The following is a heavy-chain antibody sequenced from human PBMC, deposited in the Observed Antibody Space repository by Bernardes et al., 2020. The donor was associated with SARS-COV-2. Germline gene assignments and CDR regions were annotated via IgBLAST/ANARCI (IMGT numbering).Heavy chain of an antibody. CDR2: FDPEDGET. D-gene: IGHD2-2*01. V-gene: IGHV1-24*01. J-gene: IGHJ4*02. CDR3: ATDRGYCSTTSLCAFDS. CDR1: GHIFTELS. Sequence: ASMKVSCKVSGHIFTELSMQWVRQTPGKGLEWMGSFDPEDGETIYAQKFQGRVTMTEDTSTDTAYMELRSLRSDDTAVYYCATDRGYCSTTSLCAFDSWGQGTLVTVSS.